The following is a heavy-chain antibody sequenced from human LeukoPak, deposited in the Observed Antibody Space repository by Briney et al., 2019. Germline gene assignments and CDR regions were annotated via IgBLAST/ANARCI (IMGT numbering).Heavy chain of an antibody. CDR3: ARDLSVTGTYWFDP. D-gene: IGHD6-19*01. CDR1: GFTFSNYS. CDR2: ISSSSAYI. J-gene: IGHJ5*02. V-gene: IGHV3-21*01. Sequence: PGGSLRPSCAASGFTFSNYSMNWVRQAPGNGLEWGSSISSSSAYIYYADSVKGRFTTSRENAKNSLSLQMNSLRAEDTAVYYCARDLSVTGTYWFDPWGQGTLVTVSS.